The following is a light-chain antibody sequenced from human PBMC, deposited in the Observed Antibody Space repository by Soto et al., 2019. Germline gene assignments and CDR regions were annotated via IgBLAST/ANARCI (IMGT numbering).Light chain of an antibody. CDR2: SNN. V-gene: IGLV1-44*01. CDR3: SSFVAGNNYWV. CDR1: SSNIGINF. Sequence: QSVLSQPPSASGTPGQRVTISCFGSSSNIGINFVYWYQQLPGAAPKLLIYSNNQRLSGVPDRFTGSRSGNTASLTVSGLQAEHEADYYCSSFVAGNNYWVFGGGTQLTVL. J-gene: IGLJ3*02.